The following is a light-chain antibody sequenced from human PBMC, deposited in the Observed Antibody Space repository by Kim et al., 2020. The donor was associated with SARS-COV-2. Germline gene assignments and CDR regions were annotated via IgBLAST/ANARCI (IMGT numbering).Light chain of an antibody. CDR2: DIT. CDR3: SSYAGKNNLL. V-gene: IGLV2-8*01. J-gene: IGLJ2*01. CDR1: SSDIGTDKS. Sequence: QSALTQPPSASGSPGQSVTISCTGTSSDIGTDKSVSWYQQYPGKAPKLLIYDITKRPSGVPDRFSGSKSGYTASLTVSGLQAEDEAYYYCSSYAGKNNLLFGGGTKLSVL.